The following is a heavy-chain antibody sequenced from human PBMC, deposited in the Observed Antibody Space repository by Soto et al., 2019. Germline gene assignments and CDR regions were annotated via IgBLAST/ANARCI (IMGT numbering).Heavy chain of an antibody. V-gene: IGHV4-34*01. CDR2: INHSGST. J-gene: IGHJ4*02. CDR3: ARDYGYSSSWYDY. D-gene: IGHD6-13*01. Sequence: QVQLQQWGAGLLKPSETLSLTCAVCGGSFSGYYWSWIRQPPGKGLEWIGEINHSGSTNYNPSLKSRVTISVDTSKNQFSLKLSSVTAADTAVYYCARDYGYSSSWYDYWGQGTLVTVSS. CDR1: GGSFSGYY.